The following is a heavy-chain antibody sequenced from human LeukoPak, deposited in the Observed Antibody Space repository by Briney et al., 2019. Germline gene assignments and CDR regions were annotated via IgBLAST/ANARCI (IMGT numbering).Heavy chain of an antibody. CDR1: GLTFSSYA. Sequence: GGSLRLSCAASGLTFSSYAMSWVRQAPGKGLEWVSAISGSGGSTYYADSVKGRFTISRDNSKNTLYLQMNSLRAEDTAVYYCAKDRNYDILTGYHPDAFDIWGQGTMVTVSS. V-gene: IGHV3-23*01. J-gene: IGHJ3*02. CDR2: ISGSGGST. D-gene: IGHD3-9*01. CDR3: AKDRNYDILTGYHPDAFDI.